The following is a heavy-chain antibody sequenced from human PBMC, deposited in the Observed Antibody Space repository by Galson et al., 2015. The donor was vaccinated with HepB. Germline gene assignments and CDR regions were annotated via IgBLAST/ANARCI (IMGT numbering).Heavy chain of an antibody. CDR2: FNNEESRT. Sequence: SLRLSCAFSGFTFKSFWIHWVRQVPGKGLVWVSGFNNEESRTTYADSVKGRFTISRDNAKNTVSLQMRSLRAEDTAVYFCAALGGTYYMDVWGQGTTVTVSS. V-gene: IGHV3-74*03. CDR1: GFTFKSFW. CDR3: AALGGTYYMDV. D-gene: IGHD1-26*01. J-gene: IGHJ6*02.